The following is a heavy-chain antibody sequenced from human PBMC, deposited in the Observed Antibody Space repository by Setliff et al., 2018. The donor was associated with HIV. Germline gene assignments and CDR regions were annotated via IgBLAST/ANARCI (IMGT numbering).Heavy chain of an antibody. Sequence: SVKVSCKASRGTFRNSAINWVRQAPGQGLVWMGGIITLFGEANYAQKFQGRVTITVDESTSTAYMELSSLGSEDTAVYYCAGGLVSQKVPFDPWGQGTLVTVSS. CDR2: IITLFGEA. CDR3: AGGLVSQKVPFDP. J-gene: IGHJ5*02. CDR1: RGTFRNSA. D-gene: IGHD1-1*01. V-gene: IGHV1-69*13.